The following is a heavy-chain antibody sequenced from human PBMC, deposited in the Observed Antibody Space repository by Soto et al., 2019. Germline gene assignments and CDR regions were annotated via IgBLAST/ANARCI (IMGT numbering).Heavy chain of an antibody. CDR3: ARGYRNTYEAYYFDF. J-gene: IGHJ4*02. Sequence: EVQLVESGGGLVKPGGSLRLSCAASGFTFGYYSLNWVRQAPGQGLEWVSSISSTGFFIYYADSVRGRFTISRDNTMNSLYLQMHSLRDDDSAVYYCARGYRNTYEAYYFDFWGQGTLVTVSS. D-gene: IGHD1-26*01. CDR1: GFTFGYYS. V-gene: IGHV3-21*06. CDR2: ISSTGFFI.